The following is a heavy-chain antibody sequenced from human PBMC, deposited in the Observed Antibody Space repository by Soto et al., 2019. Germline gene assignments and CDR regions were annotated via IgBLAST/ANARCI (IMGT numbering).Heavy chain of an antibody. CDR2: IWYDGSNK. V-gene: IGHV3-33*01. CDR1: GFTFSSYG. D-gene: IGHD3-3*01. CDR3: ARDRILRRSNDYYYYYGMDV. Sequence: GGSLRLSCAASGFTFSSYGMHWVRQAPGKGLEWVAVIWYDGSNKYYADSVKGRFTISRDNSKNTLYLQMNSLRAEDTAVYYCARDRILRRSNDYYYYYGMDVWGQGTTVTVSS. J-gene: IGHJ6*02.